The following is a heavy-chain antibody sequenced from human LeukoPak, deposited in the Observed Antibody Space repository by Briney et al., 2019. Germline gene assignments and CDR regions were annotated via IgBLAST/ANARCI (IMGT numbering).Heavy chain of an antibody. CDR3: ARVAYCGDDCLNAFDI. D-gene: IGHD2-21*02. J-gene: IGHJ3*02. Sequence: GGSLRLSCAASGFTFSTYAMHWVRQAPGKGLEYVSAISNNGGSTYYANSVKGRFTISRDNSKNMLYLLMGSLRAEDMAVYYCARVAYCGDDCLNAFDIWGQGTMVTVSS. CDR2: ISNNGGST. V-gene: IGHV3-64*01. CDR1: GFTFSTYA.